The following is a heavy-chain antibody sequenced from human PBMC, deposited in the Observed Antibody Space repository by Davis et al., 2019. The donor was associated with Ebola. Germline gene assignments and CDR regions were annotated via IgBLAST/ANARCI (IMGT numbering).Heavy chain of an antibody. CDR1: GDSVSRKGAA. D-gene: IGHD5-12*01. Sequence: HPQTLSLTCAISGDSVSRKGAAWNWIRQSPSRGLEWLARTYYESKRYIDYAPFVRRRITINTDTAKNQFSLQVESVTPEDTAVYYCARVWLRTGMDVWGKGTTVTVSS. V-gene: IGHV6-1*01. CDR2: TYYESKRYI. J-gene: IGHJ6*04. CDR3: ARVWLRTGMDV.